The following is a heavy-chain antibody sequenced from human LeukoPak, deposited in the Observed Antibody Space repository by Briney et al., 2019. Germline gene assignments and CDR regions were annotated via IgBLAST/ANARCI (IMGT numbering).Heavy chain of an antibody. CDR1: GFTVSSNY. CDR2: IYSGGST. D-gene: IGHD3-3*01. J-gene: IGHJ4*02. CDR3: ARSSEIFGVVILFDY. V-gene: IGHV3-66*01. Sequence: GGSLRLSCAASGFTVSSNYMSWVRQAPGKGLEWVSVIYSGGSTYYADSVKGRFTISRDNSKNTLYFQMNSLRAEDTAVYYRARSSEIFGVVILFDYWGQGTLVTVSS.